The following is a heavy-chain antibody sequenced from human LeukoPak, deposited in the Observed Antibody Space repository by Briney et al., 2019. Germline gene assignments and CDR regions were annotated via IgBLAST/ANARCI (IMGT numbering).Heavy chain of an antibody. D-gene: IGHD2-15*01. V-gene: IGHV1-2*02. CDR2: INPNSGGT. CDR3: ARVLGRVVVVLGY. CDR1: GYTFTGYY. Sequence: ASVKVSCKASGYTFTGYYMHWVRQAPGQGLEWMGWINPNSGGTNYAQKFQGRVTMTRDTSISTAYMELSRLRSDDTAVYYCARVLGRVVVVLGYWGQGTLVTVSS. J-gene: IGHJ4*02.